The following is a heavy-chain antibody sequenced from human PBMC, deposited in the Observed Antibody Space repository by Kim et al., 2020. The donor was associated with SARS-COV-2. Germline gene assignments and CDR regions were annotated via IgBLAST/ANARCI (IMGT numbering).Heavy chain of an antibody. CDR1: GFPFTRHS. CDR2: IGNTGIRT. J-gene: IGHJ5*02. D-gene: IGHD3-16*02. Sequence: GGSLRLSCAASGFPFTRHSITWVRQAPGKGLDWVAGIGNTGIRTDYADSVKGRFIISRDNYNYMEYLPMNSLRAEDTAVYYCAKNDLVMYTCGAWAQGT. V-gene: IGHV3-23*05. CDR3: AKNDLVMYTCGA.